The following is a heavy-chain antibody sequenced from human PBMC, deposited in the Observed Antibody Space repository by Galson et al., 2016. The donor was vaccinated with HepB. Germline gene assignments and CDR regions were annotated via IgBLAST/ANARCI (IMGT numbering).Heavy chain of an antibody. CDR2: IYHSGST. CDR1: GGSISSGGYY. J-gene: IGHJ4*02. D-gene: IGHD3-10*01. Sequence: TLSLTCTVSGGSISSGGYYWSWIRQHPGKGLEWIGYIYHSGSTYYNPSLKSRVTISVATSKNQFSLKLSSVTAADTAVYFCARDRSSGSGSFGYWGQGTLVTVSS. V-gene: IGHV4-31*03. CDR3: ARDRSSGSGSFGY.